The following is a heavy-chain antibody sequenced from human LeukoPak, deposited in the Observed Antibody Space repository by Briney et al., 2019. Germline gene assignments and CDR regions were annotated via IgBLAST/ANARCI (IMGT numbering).Heavy chain of an antibody. CDR1: GYSFTSYW. Sequence: GESLKISRKGPGYSFTSYWIGWERQMPGKGLEWMGIIYPGDSDTRYSPSFQGQVTISADKSISTAYLQWSSLKASDTAMYYCARMSLTTSGAFDIWGQGTMVTVSS. J-gene: IGHJ3*02. CDR2: IYPGDSDT. V-gene: IGHV5-51*01. D-gene: IGHD3-9*01. CDR3: ARMSLTTSGAFDI.